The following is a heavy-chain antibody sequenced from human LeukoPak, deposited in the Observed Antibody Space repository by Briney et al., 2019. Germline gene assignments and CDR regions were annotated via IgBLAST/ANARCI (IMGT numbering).Heavy chain of an antibody. CDR3: ARAPPYYYDSRGYHYERGNYYYGMDV. J-gene: IGHJ6*02. CDR2: IFDDGTT. D-gene: IGHD3-22*01. CDR1: GFPFSSYW. V-gene: IGHV3-53*01. Sequence: GGSLRLSCVASGFPFSSYWMTWVRQAPGKGLEWVSVIFDDGTTYYADSVKGRFTISRDISSNTLYLQMSSLRAEDTARYYCARAPPYYYDSRGYHYERGNYYYGMDVWGQGTTVTVSS.